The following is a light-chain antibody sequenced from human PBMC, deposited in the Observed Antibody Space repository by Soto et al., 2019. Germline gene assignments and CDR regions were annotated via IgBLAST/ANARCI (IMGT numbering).Light chain of an antibody. CDR1: QTISTL. V-gene: IGKV1-5*03. J-gene: IGKJ1*01. CDR3: QQYSTDPWT. Sequence: DIQMTQSPSTLSASVGDRVTITCRASQTISTLLAWYQQRPGKAPNLLIYKASSLESGVPSRFSGSGSGTEFTLTISSLQPDDFATYYCQQYSTDPWTFGQGTKVYVK. CDR2: KAS.